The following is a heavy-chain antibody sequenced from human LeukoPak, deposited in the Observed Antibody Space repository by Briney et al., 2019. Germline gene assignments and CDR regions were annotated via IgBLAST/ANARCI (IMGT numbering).Heavy chain of an antibody. J-gene: IGHJ4*02. Sequence: ETLSLTCTVSGYSITSGYNWDWIRQPPGKVLEGIGSIYHSGSAYYNPSLKSRVTISVDTSKNQFSLKLSSVTAADTAVYYCVRYCSSTTCYTRAVDYWGQGTLVTVSS. D-gene: IGHD2-2*02. CDR1: GYSITSGYN. V-gene: IGHV4-38-2*02. CDR3: VRYCSSTTCYTRAVDY. CDR2: IYHSGSA.